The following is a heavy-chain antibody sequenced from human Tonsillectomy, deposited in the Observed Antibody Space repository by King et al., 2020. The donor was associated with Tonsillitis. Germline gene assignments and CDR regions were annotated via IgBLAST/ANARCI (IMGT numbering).Heavy chain of an antibody. CDR2: ISYDGSNK. CDR1: GFAFSTYA. Sequence: QLVQSGGGVVQPGRSLRLSCAASGFAFSTYAMHWVRQAPGKGLEWVAVISYDGSNKYYADSVKGRFTISRDNSKNTLYLQMNSLRAEDTAVYYCARDVLGHCSSTTCYTPLDYWGQGTLVTVSS. CDR3: ARDVLGHCSSTTCYTPLDY. V-gene: IGHV3-30-3*01. J-gene: IGHJ4*02. D-gene: IGHD2-2*02.